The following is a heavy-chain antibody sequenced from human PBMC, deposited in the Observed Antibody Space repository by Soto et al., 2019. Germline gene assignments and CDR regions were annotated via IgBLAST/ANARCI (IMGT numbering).Heavy chain of an antibody. Sequence: QLQLQESGPGLVKPSETLSLTCDVSGGSITSSGFWWSWIRQTPDKGLEWIAIIYDTGHTFYNPSLRGRATISADTSKNQFALKLNSVTAADTAIYFCAKPAYGDPFDPWGQGTLVTVSS. V-gene: IGHV4-39*01. CDR2: IYDTGHT. D-gene: IGHD4-17*01. J-gene: IGHJ5*02. CDR1: GGSITSSGFW. CDR3: AKPAYGDPFDP.